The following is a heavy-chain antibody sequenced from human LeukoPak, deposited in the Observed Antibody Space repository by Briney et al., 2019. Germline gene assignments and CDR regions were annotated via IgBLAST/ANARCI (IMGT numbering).Heavy chain of an antibody. Sequence: PSETLSLTCTVSGGSISSYYWSWIRQPPGKGLEWIGYIYYSGSTDSNPPLKSRVTISVDTSKNQFSLKLRSVTAADTAVYYCARRPRNDILTGTPFDYWGQGILVTVSS. CDR1: GGSISSYY. J-gene: IGHJ4*02. V-gene: IGHV4-59*01. CDR3: ARRPRNDILTGTPFDY. D-gene: IGHD3-9*01. CDR2: IYYSGST.